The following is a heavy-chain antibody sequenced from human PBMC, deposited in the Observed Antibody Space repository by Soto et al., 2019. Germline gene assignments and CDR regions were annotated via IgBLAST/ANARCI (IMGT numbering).Heavy chain of an antibody. CDR3: ARSLVDIVATIDYAYGMDV. D-gene: IGHD5-12*01. Sequence: QVQLVQSGAEVKKPGASVKVSCKASGYTFTSYGISWVRQAPGQGLEWMGWISAYNGNTNYAQKLQGRVTMTTDTSTSTAYMELRILRSDDTAVYYCARSLVDIVATIDYAYGMDVWGQGTTVTVSS. CDR2: ISAYNGNT. J-gene: IGHJ6*02. V-gene: IGHV1-18*01. CDR1: GYTFTSYG.